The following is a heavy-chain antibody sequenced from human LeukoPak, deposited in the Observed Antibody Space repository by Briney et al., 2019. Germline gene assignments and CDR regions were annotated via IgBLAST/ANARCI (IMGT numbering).Heavy chain of an antibody. V-gene: IGHV3-7*01. J-gene: IGHJ6*03. CDR2: INPDGSRI. CDR1: GFTFSTSW. CDR3: ARTLWLQDYYYYYMDI. D-gene: IGHD3-10*01. Sequence: PGGSLRLSCAASGFTFSTSWMTWVRQAPGKGLDWLGNINPDGSRINYVDSVKGRFTISRDNAKNSLYLQMNSLRAEDTAVYYCARTLWLQDYYYYYMDIWGKGTTVTVSS.